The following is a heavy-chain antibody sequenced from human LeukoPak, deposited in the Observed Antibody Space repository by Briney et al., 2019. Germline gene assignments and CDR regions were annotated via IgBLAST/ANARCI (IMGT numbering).Heavy chain of an antibody. CDR3: AASGPLRPYYYYYGMDV. CDR1: GGTFSSYA. CDR2: IIPIFGTA. J-gene: IGHJ6*04. V-gene: IGHV1-69*06. Sequence: SVKGSCKASGGTFSSYAISWVRQAPGQGLEWMGGIIPIFGTANYAQKFQGRVTITADKSTSTAYMELSSLRSEDTAVYYCAASGPLRPYYYYYGMDVWGKGTTVTVSS. D-gene: IGHD3-10*01.